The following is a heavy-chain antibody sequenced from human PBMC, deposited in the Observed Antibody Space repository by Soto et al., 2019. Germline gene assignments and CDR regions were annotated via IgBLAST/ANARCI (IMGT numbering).Heavy chain of an antibody. CDR2: IKSKTDGGTT. V-gene: IGHV3-15*01. Sequence: GGSLRLSCAASGFTFSNAWMSWVRQAPGKGLEWVGRIKSKTDGGTTDYAAPVKGRFTISRDDSKNTLYLQMNSLKTEDTAVYYCSTESPAVAGTYFYYWGQGTLVPVSS. J-gene: IGHJ4*02. D-gene: IGHD6-19*01. CDR3: STESPAVAGTYFYY. CDR1: GFTFSNAW.